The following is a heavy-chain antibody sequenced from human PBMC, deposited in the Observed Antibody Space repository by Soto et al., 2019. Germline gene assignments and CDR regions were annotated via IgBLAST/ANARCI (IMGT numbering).Heavy chain of an antibody. CDR1: GYTFTNYY. J-gene: IGHJ4*02. CDR3: ARDLAAADY. CDR2: INPTGGST. V-gene: IGHV1-46*01. Sequence: QVQLVQSGAEVKKPGASVKVSCKASGYTFTNYYIHWVRQDPGQGLEWMGIINPTGGSTNYAQKFQGRVTLTMDTSTSTVYMELSSLRFEDTAVYYCARDLAAADYWGQGTLVTVSS. D-gene: IGHD6-13*01.